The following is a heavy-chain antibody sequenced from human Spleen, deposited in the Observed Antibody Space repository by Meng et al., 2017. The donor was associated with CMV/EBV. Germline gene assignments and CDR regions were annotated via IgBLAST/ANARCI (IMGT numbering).Heavy chain of an antibody. J-gene: IGHJ4*02. CDR1: GFSFSSYA. CDR3: AREDYNSGSYYFDS. Sequence: SGFSFSSYAMHWVRQTPGKGLEWVTVISDDGSNKYYADSVKGRFTISRDNSKNTLYLKMNSLRAEDTAVYYCAREDYNSGSYYFDSWGQGTLVTVSS. V-gene: IGHV3-30*04. CDR2: ISDDGSNK. D-gene: IGHD3-10*01.